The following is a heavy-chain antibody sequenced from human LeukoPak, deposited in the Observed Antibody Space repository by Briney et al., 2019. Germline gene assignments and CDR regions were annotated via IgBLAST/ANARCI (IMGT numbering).Heavy chain of an antibody. CDR3: ARSGIAAAGTGDY. V-gene: IGHV1-2*02. D-gene: IGHD6-13*01. J-gene: IGHJ4*02. Sequence: ASVKVSCKASGYTFTGYYMHWVRQAPGQGLEWMGWINPNSGGTNYAQKFQGRVTMTRDTSISTAYMELSRLRSDDTAVYYCARSGIAAAGTGDYWGQGTLVTVSS. CDR2: INPNSGGT. CDR1: GYTFTGYY.